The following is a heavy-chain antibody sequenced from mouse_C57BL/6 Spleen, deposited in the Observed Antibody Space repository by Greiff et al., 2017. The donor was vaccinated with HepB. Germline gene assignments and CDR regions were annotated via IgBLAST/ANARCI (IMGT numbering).Heavy chain of an antibody. Sequence: VQLQQSGPELVKPGASVKISCKASGYAFSSSWMNWVKQRPGKGLEWIGRIYPGDGDTNYNGKFKGKATLTADKSSSTAYMQLSSLTSEDTAVYFCARWYSTHFDYWGQGTTLTVSS. CDR2: IYPGDGDT. CDR1: GYAFSSSW. J-gene: IGHJ2*01. V-gene: IGHV1-82*01. CDR3: ARWYSTHFDY. D-gene: IGHD1-1*02.